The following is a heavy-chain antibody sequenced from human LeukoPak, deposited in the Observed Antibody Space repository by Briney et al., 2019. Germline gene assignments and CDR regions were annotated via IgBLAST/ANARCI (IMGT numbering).Heavy chain of an antibody. CDR1: GFTFSTYW. CDR2: INTDGSIT. Sequence: PGGSLRLSCAASGFTFSTYWMHWVRQAPGKGLLWVSRINTDGSITNYADSVKGRFTISRDNAKNTLYLQMNSLRSEDTAVYYCARVPPSVGEATNEYFQDWGQGTLVTVSS. J-gene: IGHJ1*01. CDR3: ARVPPSVGEATNEYFQD. V-gene: IGHV3-74*01. D-gene: IGHD1-26*01.